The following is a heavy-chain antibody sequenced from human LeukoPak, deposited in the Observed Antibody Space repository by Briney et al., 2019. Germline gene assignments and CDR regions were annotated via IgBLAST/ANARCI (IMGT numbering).Heavy chain of an antibody. CDR2: IYHSGST. Sequence: SETLSLTCAVSGGSISSSNWWSWVRQPPGKGLEWIGEIYHSGSTNYNPSLKSRVTISVDKSKNQFSLKLSSVTAADTAMYYCVGNGGNSNFDYWGQGTLVTVSS. V-gene: IGHV4-4*02. J-gene: IGHJ4*02. CDR1: GGSISSSNW. CDR3: VGNGGNSNFDY. D-gene: IGHD4-23*01.